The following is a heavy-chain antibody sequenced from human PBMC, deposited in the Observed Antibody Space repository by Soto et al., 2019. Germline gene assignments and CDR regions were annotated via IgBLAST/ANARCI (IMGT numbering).Heavy chain of an antibody. J-gene: IGHJ4*02. Sequence: QVQLQESGPGVVKPSGTLSLSCAVSGGSISSNNWWSWVRRPPGKGLEWIGEIYHSGSTSYNPSLESRVTISADNSKNHFSLKLRSVTAADTAVYYCARGTPYFDYWGQGTLVIVSS. CDR3: ARGTPYFDY. V-gene: IGHV4-4*02. CDR2: IYHSGST. CDR1: GGSISSNNW.